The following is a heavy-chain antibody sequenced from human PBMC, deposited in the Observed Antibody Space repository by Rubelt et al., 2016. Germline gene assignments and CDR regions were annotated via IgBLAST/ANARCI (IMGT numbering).Heavy chain of an antibody. J-gene: IGHJ5*02. CDR3: ARGLARAAAAPRRLWFDP. CDR1: GGSFSGYY. Sequence: QVQLQQWGAGLLKPSETLSLTCAVYGGSFSGYYWSWIRQPPGKGLEWIGEINHSGSTNYNPSLKSRVTIYGETSKNHLSLKLGSVTAEDTAVYYCARGLARAAAAPRRLWFDPWGQGTLVTVSS. CDR2: INHSGST. D-gene: IGHD6-13*01. V-gene: IGHV4-34*01.